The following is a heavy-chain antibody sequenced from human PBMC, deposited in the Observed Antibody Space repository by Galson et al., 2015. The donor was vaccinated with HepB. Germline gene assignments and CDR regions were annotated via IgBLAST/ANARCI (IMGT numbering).Heavy chain of an antibody. V-gene: IGHV3-73*01. CDR3: TSRPSGYYSPIDY. CDR2: IRSKANSYAT. D-gene: IGHD3-22*01. J-gene: IGHJ4*02. Sequence: SLRLSCAASGFTFSGSAMHWVRQASGKGLEWVGRIRSKANSYATAYAASVKGRFTISRDDSKNTAHLQMNSLKTEDTAVYYCTSRPSGYYSPIDYWGQGTLVTVSS. CDR1: GFTFSGSA.